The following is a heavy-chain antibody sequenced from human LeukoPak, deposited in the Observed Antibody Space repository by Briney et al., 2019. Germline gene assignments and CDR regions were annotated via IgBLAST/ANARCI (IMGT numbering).Heavy chain of an antibody. D-gene: IGHD3-10*01. Sequence: PGGSLRLSCAASGFTFSSYAMTWVRQAPGKGLEWVANINQDGSEEHCMDSVKGRFTNSRDNAKNLLYLQMNSLRAEDTAVYFCVKYGLGSHTSFDSWGQGTLVTVSS. V-gene: IGHV3-7*01. CDR3: VKYGLGSHTSFDS. CDR2: INQDGSEE. J-gene: IGHJ4*02. CDR1: GFTFSSYA.